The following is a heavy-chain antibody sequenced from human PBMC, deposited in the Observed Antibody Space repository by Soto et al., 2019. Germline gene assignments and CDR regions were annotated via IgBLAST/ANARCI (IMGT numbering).Heavy chain of an antibody. V-gene: IGHV4-31*03. CDR2: IYYRGTT. Sequence: QLQESGPGLVKPSQTLSLTCTVSGGSIRSHSYYWTWIRQHPGKGLEWIGNIYYRGTTYYNPSLESRVITSLDTSKNQFSLRLTSVTAADTAVYFCAAYDYGDFYFDYWGQGTLVTVSS. CDR3: AAYDYGDFYFDY. CDR1: GGSIRSHSYY. D-gene: IGHD4-17*01. J-gene: IGHJ4*02.